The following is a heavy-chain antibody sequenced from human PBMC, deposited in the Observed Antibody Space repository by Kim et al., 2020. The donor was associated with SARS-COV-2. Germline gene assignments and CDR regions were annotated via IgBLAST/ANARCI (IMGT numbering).Heavy chain of an antibody. J-gene: IGHJ6*02. D-gene: IGHD6-19*01. CDR3: ARDLIAVAGTFGSSDYYYYGMDV. V-gene: IGHV3-48*03. CDR1: GFTFSSYE. Sequence: GGSLRLSCAASGFTFSSYEMNWVRQAPGKGLEWVSYISSSGSTIYYADSVKGRFTITRDNAKNSLYLQMNSRRAEDTAVYYCARDLIAVAGTFGSSDYYYYGMDVWGQGTTVTDSS. CDR2: ISSSGSTI.